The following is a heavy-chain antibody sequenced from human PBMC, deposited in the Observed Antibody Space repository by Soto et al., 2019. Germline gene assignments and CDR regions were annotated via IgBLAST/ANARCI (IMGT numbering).Heavy chain of an antibody. V-gene: IGHV5-51*01. J-gene: IGHJ4*02. D-gene: IGHD6-19*01. CDR2: IYPGDSDT. Sequence: GESLKISCKGSGYSFTSYWIGWVRQMPGKGLEWMGIIYPGDSDTRYSPSFQGQVTISADKSISTAYLQWSSLKALDTAMYYCARASSPDGYSSGWYAYWGQGTLVTVSS. CDR1: GYSFTSYW. CDR3: ARASSPDGYSSGWYAY.